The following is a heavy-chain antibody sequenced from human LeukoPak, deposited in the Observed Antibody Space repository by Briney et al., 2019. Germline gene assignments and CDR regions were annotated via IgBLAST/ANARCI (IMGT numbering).Heavy chain of an antibody. D-gene: IGHD6-13*01. Sequence: ASVKVSFKASGYTFTGYYIHWVRQPPGQGLEWMGWINPKSGGANYAQKFQGRVTMTRDTSISTAYMELSRLRSVDTAVYYCAREDFSGSGNCFDRWGQGTLVTVSS. V-gene: IGHV1-2*02. CDR1: GYTFTGYY. CDR3: AREDFSGSGNCFDR. J-gene: IGHJ5*02. CDR2: INPKSGGA.